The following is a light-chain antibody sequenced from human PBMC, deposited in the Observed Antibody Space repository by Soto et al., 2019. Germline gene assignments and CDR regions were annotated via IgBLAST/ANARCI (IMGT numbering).Light chain of an antibody. CDR3: QQYNSWPPLT. V-gene: IGKV3-15*01. CDR2: GAS. CDR1: QSVSSN. J-gene: IGKJ4*01. Sequence: EIVMTQSPATLSVSPGERATLSCRASQSVSSNLAWYQQKPGQAPRLLISGASTRATGIPARFSGSGSGTEFTLTISSLQSEDFAVYHCQQYNSWPPLTFGGGTKVEIK.